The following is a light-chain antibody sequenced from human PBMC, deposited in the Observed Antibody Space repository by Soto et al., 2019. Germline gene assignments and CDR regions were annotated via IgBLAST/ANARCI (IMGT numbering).Light chain of an antibody. CDR3: QQSHTPPLT. V-gene: IGKV1-39*01. CDR2: AAS. J-gene: IGKJ4*01. Sequence: DIQMTQSPSPPSASVGDSVTVTCRASQSISRYLNWYQQKPGNAPKLLIYAASNLQSGVPSRFSGSGSGTDFTLTISSLHPEDFATYFCQQSHTPPLTFGGGTKVDIK. CDR1: QSISRY.